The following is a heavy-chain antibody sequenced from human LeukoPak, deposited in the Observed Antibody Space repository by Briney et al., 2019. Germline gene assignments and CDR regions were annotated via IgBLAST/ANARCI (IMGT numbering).Heavy chain of an antibody. CDR3: AALDTNGHDSFEY. V-gene: IGHV4-61*02. CDR1: DDSITNYDYY. J-gene: IGHJ4*02. D-gene: IGHD3/OR15-3a*01. Sequence: SRTLSLTCSVSDDSITNYDYYWSWIRQPAGGALEWIGRFFPRGTASYNPSLKSRVSISVDTSKNHFSLSLQSVTAADTAVDYCAALDTNGHDSFEYWGQGTPVTVSS. CDR2: FFPRGTA.